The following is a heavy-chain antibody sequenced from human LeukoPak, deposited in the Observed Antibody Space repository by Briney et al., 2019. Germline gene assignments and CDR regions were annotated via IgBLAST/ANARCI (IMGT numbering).Heavy chain of an antibody. J-gene: IGHJ3*02. V-gene: IGHV3-23*01. CDR3: ARGKGMSSTWNDVFDI. CDR1: GFTFSSYA. CDR2: ISGNGVST. D-gene: IGHD6-13*01. Sequence: PGGSLRLSCAASGFTFSSYAMSWVRQAPGKGLEWVSVISGNGVSTHYADSVEGRFTISRDNSKNTLYLQMNSLRAEDTDDTAVYYCARGKGMSSTWNDVFDIWGQGTMVTVSS.